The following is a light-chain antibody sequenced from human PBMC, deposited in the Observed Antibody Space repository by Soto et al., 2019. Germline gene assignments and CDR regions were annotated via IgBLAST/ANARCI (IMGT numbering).Light chain of an antibody. V-gene: IGLV2-11*01. CDR2: DVT. Sequence: QSALTQPPSVSGSPGQSVTISCTGTSSDDGGYDYVSWYQQRPGKAPKLLIYDVTKRPSGVPDRFSGSKSGNTASLTISGLQAEDEADFYCCSYGGSFPYVFGTGTKLTVL. CDR3: CSYGGSFPYV. CDR1: SSDDGGYDY. J-gene: IGLJ1*01.